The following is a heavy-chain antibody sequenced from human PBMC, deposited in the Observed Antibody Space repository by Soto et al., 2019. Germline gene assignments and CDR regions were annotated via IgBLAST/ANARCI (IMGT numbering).Heavy chain of an antibody. Sequence: EVQLVESGGGLVQPGGSLRLSCAVSGFTFSRYWMHWFRQDPGNGLVWVSSINTDGTNTQYADSVRGRFTVSRDNAKNTVYLQMISLRSEDTAVYYCAKDLLWGQSDYGGQGTLVVVSS. CDR2: INTDGTNT. D-gene: IGHD3-16*01. CDR1: GFTFSRYW. V-gene: IGHV3-74*03. J-gene: IGHJ4*02. CDR3: AKDLLWGQSDY.